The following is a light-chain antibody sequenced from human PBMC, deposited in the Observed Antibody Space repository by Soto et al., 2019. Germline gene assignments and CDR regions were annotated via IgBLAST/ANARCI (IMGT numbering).Light chain of an antibody. CDR1: QSVSSYS. CDR3: QQRSNWPPMIT. Sequence: EIVLTQSPGTLSLSPGERATLSCRASQSVSSYSLAWYQKKPGQAPRLLIYGASSRAAGIPDRFSGSGSGTDFTLTISSLEPEDFAVYYCQQRSNWPPMITFGQGTRLEIK. J-gene: IGKJ5*01. CDR2: GAS. V-gene: IGKV3D-20*02.